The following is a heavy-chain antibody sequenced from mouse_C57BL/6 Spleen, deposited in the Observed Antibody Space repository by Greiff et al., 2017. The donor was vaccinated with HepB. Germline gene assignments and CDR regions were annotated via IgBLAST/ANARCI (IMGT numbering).Heavy chain of an antibody. CDR2: INPGSGGT. D-gene: IGHD1-1*01. CDR1: GYAFTNYL. CDR3: AGFGVVEDWYFDV. Sequence: VQGVESGAELVRPGTSVKVSCKASGYAFTNYLIEWVKQRPGQGLEWIGVINPGSGGTNYNEKFKGKATLTADKSSSTAYLQLSSLTSEDSAVYFCAGFGVVEDWYFDVWGTGTTVTVSS. J-gene: IGHJ1*03. V-gene: IGHV1-54*01.